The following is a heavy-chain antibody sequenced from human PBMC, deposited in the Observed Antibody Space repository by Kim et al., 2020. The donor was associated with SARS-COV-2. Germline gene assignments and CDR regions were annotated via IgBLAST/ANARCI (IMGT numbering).Heavy chain of an antibody. D-gene: IGHD2-21*02. V-gene: IGHV3-30*02. CDR3: LKIPRFCKGSNCYFSDS. J-gene: IGHJ5*02. Sequence: SVKGRFTISRDNSKNTLFLQLNSLKTEDTAVYYCLKIPRFCKGSNCYFSDSWGQGTLVTVSS.